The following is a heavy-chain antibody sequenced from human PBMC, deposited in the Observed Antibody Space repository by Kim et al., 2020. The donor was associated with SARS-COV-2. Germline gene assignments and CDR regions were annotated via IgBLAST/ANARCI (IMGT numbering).Heavy chain of an antibody. CDR1: EFTFSSYA. D-gene: IGHD2-15*01. Sequence: GGSLRLSCAASEFTFSSYAMSWVRQAPGKGLEWVSLISGSGGSTIYADSVKGRFTISRDNSKNTLYLQMNSLRAEDTAVYYCAKDTSGGSDVCYSNFDYWGRGTLVTVSS. V-gene: IGHV3-23*01. CDR2: ISGSGGST. CDR3: AKDTSGGSDVCYSNFDY. J-gene: IGHJ4*02.